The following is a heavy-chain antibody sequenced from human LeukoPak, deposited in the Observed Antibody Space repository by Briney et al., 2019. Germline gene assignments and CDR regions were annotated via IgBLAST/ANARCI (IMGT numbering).Heavy chain of an antibody. Sequence: GGSLRLSCAASGFIFSDYYMSWIRQAPGKGLEWVSYISSGGSFIYYADSVKGRFTISRDNAKNSLYLQMNSLRAEDTAVYYCARDYGGSSPFDYWGQGTLVTVSS. J-gene: IGHJ4*02. CDR2: ISSGGSFI. D-gene: IGHD4-23*01. CDR3: ARDYGGSSPFDY. CDR1: GFIFSDYY. V-gene: IGHV3-11*04.